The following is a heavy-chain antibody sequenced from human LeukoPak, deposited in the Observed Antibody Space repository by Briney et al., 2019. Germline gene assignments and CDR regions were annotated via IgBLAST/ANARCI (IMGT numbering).Heavy chain of an antibody. D-gene: IGHD3-16*02. CDR1: GYSISSGYY. Sequence: SETLSLTCTVSGYSISSGYYWGWIRQPPGKGLEWIGSIYHSGSTYYNPSLKSRVTISVDTSKNQFSLKLSSVTAADTAVYYCARGYLAARNWGQGTLVTVSS. CDR2: IYHSGST. V-gene: IGHV4-38-2*02. J-gene: IGHJ4*02. CDR3: ARGYLAARN.